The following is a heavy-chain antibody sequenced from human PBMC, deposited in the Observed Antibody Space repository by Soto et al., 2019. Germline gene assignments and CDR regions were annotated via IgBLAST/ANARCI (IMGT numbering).Heavy chain of an antibody. CDR1: GFTFSSYA. CDR3: AKDLPAAGYFHX. V-gene: IGHV3-23*01. Sequence: PGGSLRLSFAASGFTFSSYAMSWVRQAPGKGLEWVEAISCSGGSTYYEDSVKGRFTISRDNFKNTLYLQMNSLRAEDTAVYYCAKDLPAAGYFHXWGQATLVTVSX. J-gene: IGHJ4*02. D-gene: IGHD6-25*01. CDR2: ISCSGGST.